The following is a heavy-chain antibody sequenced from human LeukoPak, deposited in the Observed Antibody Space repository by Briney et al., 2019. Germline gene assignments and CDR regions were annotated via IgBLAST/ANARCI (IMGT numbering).Heavy chain of an antibody. CDR1: GGSISSYY. CDR3: VRDSGGRFNFDY. D-gene: IGHD3-10*01. CDR2: IYYSGST. V-gene: IGHV4-59*12. Sequence: SETLSLTCTVSGGSISSYYWSWIRQPPGKGLEWIGYIYYSGSTNYNPSLKSRVTISVDTPKNQFSLKLSSVTAADTAVYYCVRDSGGRFNFDYWGQGTLVTVSS. J-gene: IGHJ4*02.